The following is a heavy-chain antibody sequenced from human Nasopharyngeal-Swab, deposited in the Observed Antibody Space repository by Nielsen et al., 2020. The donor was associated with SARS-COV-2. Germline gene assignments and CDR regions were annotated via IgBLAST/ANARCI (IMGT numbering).Heavy chain of an antibody. CDR1: GFIFSTYD. CDR3: ARDPIVGPPDYFDY. V-gene: IGHV3-30*03. D-gene: IGHD1-26*01. CDR2: TSYDESHK. Sequence: GGSLRLSCAASGFIFSTYDMHWVRQAPGKGLEWVAVTSYDESHKYYAGSVQGRFTISRDNSKNTLYLQMYSLRTEDTAVYYCARDPIVGPPDYFDYWGRGTLVTVSS. J-gene: IGHJ4*02.